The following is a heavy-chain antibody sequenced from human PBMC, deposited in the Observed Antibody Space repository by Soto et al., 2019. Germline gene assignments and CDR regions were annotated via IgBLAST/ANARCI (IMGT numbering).Heavy chain of an antibody. J-gene: IGHJ6*02. CDR1: GFTFSTYG. CDR3: AKGQHCSSTSCYFYHYGKDV. D-gene: IGHD2-2*01. V-gene: IGHV3-30*18. CDR2: ISYDGKNK. Sequence: QVQLVESGGGVVQPGRSLRLSCVASGFTFSTYGMHWVRQAPGKGLEWVAVISYDGKNKYYADSVKGRLTISRDNSKNTVYLQMSRLRGEDTAVYYCAKGQHCSSTSCYFYHYGKDVWGQGTTVAVTS.